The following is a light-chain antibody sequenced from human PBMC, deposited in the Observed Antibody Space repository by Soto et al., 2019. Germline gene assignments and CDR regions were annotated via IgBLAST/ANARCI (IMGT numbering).Light chain of an antibody. Sequence: DIVMTQSPDSLAVSLGERATINCKSSQSVLYSSNNKNYLAWYQQKPGQPPKLLIYWASTRESGVPDRFSGSGSGTDFTLPISSLQAEDVAVYYCQQYYRTPRTFGQGTKVQI. J-gene: IGKJ1*01. CDR3: QQYYRTPRT. CDR2: WAS. V-gene: IGKV4-1*01. CDR1: QSVLYSSNNKNY.